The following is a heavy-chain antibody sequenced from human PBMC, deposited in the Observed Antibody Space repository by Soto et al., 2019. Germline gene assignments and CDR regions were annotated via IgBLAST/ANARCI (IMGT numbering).Heavy chain of an antibody. CDR1: GYRIISYY. J-gene: IGHJ6*02. V-gene: IGHV1-46*01. Sequence: ASVKDSCKASGYRIISYYVHWVRQAPGQGLEWMAVVNPANGRTTYAESYHGRITIAANTSTSTLFMELSSLRSEDTAVYFCAGDISRRQTYYGMDVWGQGTTVTVSS. CDR3: AGDISRRQTYYGMDV. CDR2: VNPANGRT. D-gene: IGHD2-21*01.